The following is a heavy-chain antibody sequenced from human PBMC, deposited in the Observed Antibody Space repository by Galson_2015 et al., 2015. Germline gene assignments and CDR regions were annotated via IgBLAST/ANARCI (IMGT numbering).Heavy chain of an antibody. V-gene: IGHV3-11*01. J-gene: IGHJ4*02. CDR1: GFTFSDYY. D-gene: IGHD5/OR15-5a*01. Sequence: SLRLSCAASGFTFSDYYMSWIRQAPGKGLEWVSYISSSGSTIYYADSVKGRFTISRDNAKNSLYLQMNSLRAEDTAVYYCASRALYDTGCFDYWGQGTLVTVPS. CDR2: ISSSGSTI. CDR3: ASRALYDTGCFDY.